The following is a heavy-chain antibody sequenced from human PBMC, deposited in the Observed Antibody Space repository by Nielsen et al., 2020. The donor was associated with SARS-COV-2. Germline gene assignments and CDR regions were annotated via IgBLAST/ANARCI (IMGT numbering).Heavy chain of an antibody. D-gene: IGHD1-26*01. J-gene: IGHJ4*02. CDR2: ISGSSDNA. CDR3: AKDRGSLIVGATIGYFDS. CDR1: GFTFGTHA. V-gene: IGHV3-23*01. Sequence: GESLKISCAASGFTFGTHAMNWVRQAPGKGLEWVSGISGSSDNAYYADSVKGRFTISRDNSKNTLYLHMNSLRAEDTAVYYCAKDRGSLIVGATIGYFDSWGQGTLVTVSS.